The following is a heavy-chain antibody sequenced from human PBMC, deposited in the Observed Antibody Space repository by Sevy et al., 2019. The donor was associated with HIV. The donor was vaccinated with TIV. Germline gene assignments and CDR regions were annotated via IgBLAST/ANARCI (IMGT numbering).Heavy chain of an antibody. V-gene: IGHV3-30*02. CDR2: IRYDGTRK. D-gene: IGHD2-21*01. CDR3: ARGGDFLLTD. J-gene: IGHJ4*02. Sequence: GGSLRLSCAASGFTFSDYSMHWVRQAPGKGLEWVAFIRYDGTRKDYADSVKGRFTISRDNSKKTLFLQMNSLRAEDTAVYCCARGGDFLLTDWGQGALVTVSS. CDR1: GFTFSDYS.